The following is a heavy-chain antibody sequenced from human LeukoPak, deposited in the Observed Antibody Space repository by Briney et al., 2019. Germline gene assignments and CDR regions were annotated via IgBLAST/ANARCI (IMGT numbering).Heavy chain of an antibody. D-gene: IGHD6-6*01. J-gene: IGHJ4*02. CDR3: ARVSSSSSSPFDY. Sequence: PSETLSLTCTVSGGSISSYYWSWIRQPPGKGLEWIGYIYYSGSTNYNPSLKSRVTISVDTSKNQFSLKLSSVTAAGTAVYYCARVSSSSSSPFDYWGQGTLVTVSS. V-gene: IGHV4-59*01. CDR1: GGSISSYY. CDR2: IYYSGST.